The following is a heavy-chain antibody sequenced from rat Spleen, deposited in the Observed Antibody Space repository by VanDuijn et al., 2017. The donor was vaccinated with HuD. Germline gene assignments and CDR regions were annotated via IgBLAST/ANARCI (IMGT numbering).Heavy chain of an antibody. CDR1: VYSITSSY. D-gene: IGHD1-2*01. J-gene: IGHJ4*01. Sequence: EVQLQESGPGLVKPSQSLSLTCSVTVYSITSSYRWSWIRKFPGNKLEWMGYISYSGSTSYNPSLKSRISITRDKSKNQFFLQLNSVTTEDTATYYCARWGYSRPLDVMDAWGQGASVTVSS. CDR3: ARWGYSRPLDVMDA. CDR2: ISYSGST. V-gene: IGHV3-1*01.